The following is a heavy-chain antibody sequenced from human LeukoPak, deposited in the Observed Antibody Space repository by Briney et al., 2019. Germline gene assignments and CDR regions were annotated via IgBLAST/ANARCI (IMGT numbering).Heavy chain of an antibody. D-gene: IGHD5-12*01. CDR3: ARDSGYDLVPNY. V-gene: IGHV4-39*07. CDR2: IYYTGRT. Sequence: SETLSLTCTVSGGSISSGDYYWGWIRQPPGKGLEWIGIIYYTGRTHYNPSLKSRVTISVDMSKNQFSLKLSSVTAADTAVYHCARDSGYDLVPNYWGQGTLVTVSS. J-gene: IGHJ4*02. CDR1: GGSISSGDYY.